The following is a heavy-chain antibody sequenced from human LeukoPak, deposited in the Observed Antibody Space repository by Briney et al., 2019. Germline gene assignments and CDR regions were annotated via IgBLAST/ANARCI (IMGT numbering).Heavy chain of an antibody. CDR3: ASPLGYCSSTSCPWGRFGLF. D-gene: IGHD2-2*01. CDR1: GGTFSSYA. V-gene: IGHV1-69*01. Sequence: GASVKVSCKASGGTFSSYAISWVRQAPGQGLEWMGGTIPIFGTANYAQKFQGRVTITADESTSTAYMELSSLRSEDTAVYYCASPLGYCSSTSCPWGRFGLFWGQGTLVTVSS. CDR2: TIPIFGTA. J-gene: IGHJ4*02.